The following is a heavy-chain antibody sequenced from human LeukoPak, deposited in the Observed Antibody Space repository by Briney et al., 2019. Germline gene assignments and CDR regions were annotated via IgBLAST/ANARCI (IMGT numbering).Heavy chain of an antibody. V-gene: IGHV3-21*01. CDR2: ISSSSSYI. J-gene: IGHJ4*02. CDR3: AREEQPRYFDY. D-gene: IGHD6-13*01. CDR1: GFTFSSYS. Sequence: GSLLLSCAASGFTFSSYSMNWVRQAPGKGLEWVSSISSSSSYIYYADSVKGRFTISRDNAKNSLYLQMNSLRAEDTAVHYCAREEQPRYFDYWGQGTLVTVSS.